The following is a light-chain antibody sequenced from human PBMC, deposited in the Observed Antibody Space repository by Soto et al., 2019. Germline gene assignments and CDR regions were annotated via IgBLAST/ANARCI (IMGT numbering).Light chain of an antibody. J-gene: IGLJ1*01. CDR2: DVS. CDR3: SSYTSSSINV. Sequence: QSVLTQPASVSGSPGQSITISCTGTSSDVGGYNYVSWYQQHPGKAPKLMIYDVSYRPSGVSNRFSGSKSGNTASLTISGLQAEDEADYSCSSYTSSSINVFVTGTNVTVL. V-gene: IGLV2-14*01. CDR1: SSDVGGYNY.